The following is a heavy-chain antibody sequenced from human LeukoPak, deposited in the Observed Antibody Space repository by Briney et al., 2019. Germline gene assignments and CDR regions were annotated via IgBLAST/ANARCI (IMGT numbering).Heavy chain of an antibody. CDR1: GGSISPYY. CDR2: IYSSGST. Sequence: SDTLSLTCTVSGGSISPYYWSWIRQPPGKGLEWIGYIYSSGSTNYNPSLKSRVTMSVDTSKNQISLRLSSVTAADTAVYYCARSRVVNDWFDPWGQGTLVTVSS. V-gene: IGHV4-4*09. J-gene: IGHJ5*02. CDR3: ARSRVVNDWFDP. D-gene: IGHD2-2*01.